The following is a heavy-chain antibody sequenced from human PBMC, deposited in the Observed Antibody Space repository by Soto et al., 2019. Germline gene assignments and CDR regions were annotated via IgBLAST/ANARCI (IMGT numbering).Heavy chain of an antibody. CDR1: GFTFSSYA. J-gene: IGHJ4*02. D-gene: IGHD3-22*01. Sequence: EVQLLESGGGLVQPGGSLRLSCAASGFTFSSYAMSWVRQAPGKGLEWVSAISGSGGSTYYADSVKGRFTITRDNSKNTLYLQMNSRRAEDRAVYYCSKARVPCLVVVITTGFGYWGQGTLVTVSS. CDR2: ISGSGGST. V-gene: IGHV3-23*01. CDR3: SKARVPCLVVVITTGFGY.